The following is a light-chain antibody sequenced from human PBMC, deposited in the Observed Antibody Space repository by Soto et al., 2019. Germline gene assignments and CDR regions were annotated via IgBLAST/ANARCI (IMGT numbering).Light chain of an antibody. CDR1: KSVSSN. CDR2: GAS. CDR3: PQYNNWPPWT. J-gene: IGKJ1*01. V-gene: IGKV3-15*01. Sequence: EIVMTQSPATLSVSPGERATLSCRASKSVSSNLAWYQQKPGQAPRLLIYGASTRATGIPARFSGSGSGTEFTLTISSLQSEDFAVYYCPQYNNWPPWTFGQGTKVEIK.